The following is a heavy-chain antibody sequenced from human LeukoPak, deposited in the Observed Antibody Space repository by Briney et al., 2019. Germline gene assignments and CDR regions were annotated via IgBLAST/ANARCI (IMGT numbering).Heavy chain of an antibody. J-gene: IGHJ4*02. D-gene: IGHD5-12*01. Sequence: GGSLRLSCAASGFTFSSYSMSWVRQAPGKGLEWVSYISSTSSAMYYADIVKGRFTTSRDNAKNSLYLQMNSLRAEDTAVYYCAGGYVGARIDYWGQGTLVTVSP. V-gene: IGHV3-48*01. CDR3: AGGYVGARIDY. CDR1: GFTFSSYS. CDR2: ISSTSSAM.